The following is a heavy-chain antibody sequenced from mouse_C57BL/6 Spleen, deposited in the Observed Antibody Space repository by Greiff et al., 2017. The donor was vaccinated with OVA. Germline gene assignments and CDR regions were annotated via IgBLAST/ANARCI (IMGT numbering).Heavy chain of an antibody. J-gene: IGHJ4*01. CDR3: ARGDYGVRSYYDMDY. D-gene: IGHD2-4*01. CDR2: IDPHSGGT. V-gene: IGHV1-72*01. CDR1: GYTFTSYW. Sequence: QVQLQQPGAELVKPGASVKLSCKASGYTFTSYWMHWVKQRPGRGLAWIGRIDPHSGGTKYNEKFKSKATLTVDKPSSTAYMQLSSLTSENTAVYYDARGDYGVRSYYDMDYWGQGTSVTVSS.